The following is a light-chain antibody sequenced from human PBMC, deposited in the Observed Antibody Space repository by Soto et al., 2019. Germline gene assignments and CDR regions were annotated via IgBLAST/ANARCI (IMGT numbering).Light chain of an antibody. CDR2: DVS. Sequence: QSALTQPASVSGSPGQSITISCTGTSSDVGAYNFVSWYQQHPGKAPKLMIYDVSNRPSGVSSRFSGSKSGNTASLTISGLQAEDEADYYCRSYASSSTFVFGTGTKLTVL. CDR1: SSDVGAYNF. CDR3: RSYASSSTFV. J-gene: IGLJ1*01. V-gene: IGLV2-14*01.